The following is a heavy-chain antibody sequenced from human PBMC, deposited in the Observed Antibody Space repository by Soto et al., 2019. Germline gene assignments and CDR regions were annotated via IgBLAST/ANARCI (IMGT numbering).Heavy chain of an antibody. CDR3: ARDDPTPFDY. J-gene: IGHJ4*01. CDR1: GFAFTSYE. CDR2: ITRSGDTL. Sequence: GGSLRLSCAASGFAFTSYEMNWVRQAPGKGLEWVSYITRSGDTLYYADPVKGRFTISRDNAKNSLYLQMNSLTDEDTAVYYCARDDPTPFDYWGQGTLVSVSS. D-gene: IGHD4-17*01. V-gene: IGHV3-48*03.